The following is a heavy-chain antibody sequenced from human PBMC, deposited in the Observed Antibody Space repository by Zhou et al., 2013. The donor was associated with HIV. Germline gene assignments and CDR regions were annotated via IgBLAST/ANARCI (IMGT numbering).Heavy chain of an antibody. CDR3: ARAGDFWSGPYYYYMDV. J-gene: IGHJ6*03. Sequence: QVQLVQSGAEVKKPGSSVKVSCKASGGTFSSYAISWVRQAPGQGLEWMGGIIPIFGTANYAQKFQGRVTITTDESTSTAYMELSSLRSEDTAVYYCARAGDFWSGPYYYYMDVWGKGTTVTVSS. V-gene: IGHV1-69*05. CDR1: GGTFSSYA. CDR2: IIPIFGTA. D-gene: IGHD3-3*01.